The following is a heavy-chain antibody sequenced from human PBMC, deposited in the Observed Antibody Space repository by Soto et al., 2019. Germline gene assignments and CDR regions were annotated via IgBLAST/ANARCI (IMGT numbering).Heavy chain of an antibody. D-gene: IGHD3-3*01. Sequence: PSETLSLTCAVYGGSFSDYYWSWIRQPPGKGLGWIEEINHSGSTNYNPSLKSRVTISVDTSKNQFSLKLSSVTAADTAVYYCARAPITYYDFWSGYPTRLWFDPWGQGTLVTVSS. V-gene: IGHV4-34*01. CDR1: GGSFSDYY. CDR2: INHSGST. CDR3: ARAPITYYDFWSGYPTRLWFDP. J-gene: IGHJ5*02.